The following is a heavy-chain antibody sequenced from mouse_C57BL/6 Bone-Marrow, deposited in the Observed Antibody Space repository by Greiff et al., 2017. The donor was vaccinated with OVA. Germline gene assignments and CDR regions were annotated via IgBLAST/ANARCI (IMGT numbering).Heavy chain of an antibody. V-gene: IGHV1-4*01. CDR2: INPSSGYT. CDR3: ARSGYGNYWYFDV. CDR1: GYTFTSYT. D-gene: IGHD2-10*02. J-gene: IGHJ1*03. Sequence: QVQLKQSGAELASPGASVKMSCKASGYTFTSYTMHWVKQRPGQGLEWIGYINPSSGYTKYNQKFKDKATLTADKSSSTAYMQLSSLTSEDSAVYYCARSGYGNYWYFDVWGTGTTVTVSS.